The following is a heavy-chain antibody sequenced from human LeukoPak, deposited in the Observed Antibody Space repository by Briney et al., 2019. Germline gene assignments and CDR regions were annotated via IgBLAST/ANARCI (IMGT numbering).Heavy chain of an antibody. CDR3: ARRAKYDFWSGLLFDP. V-gene: IGHV1-8*03. CDR2: MNPNSGNT. Sequence: ASVKVSCKASGYTFTSYDISWVRQATGQGLEWMGWMNPNSGNTGYAQKFQGRVTITRNTSISTAYMELSSLRSEDTAVYYCARRAKYDFWSGLLFDPWGQGTLVTVSS. D-gene: IGHD3-3*01. J-gene: IGHJ5*02. CDR1: GYTFTSYD.